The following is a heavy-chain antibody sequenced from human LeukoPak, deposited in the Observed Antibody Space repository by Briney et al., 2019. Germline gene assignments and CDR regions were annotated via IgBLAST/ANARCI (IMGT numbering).Heavy chain of an antibody. CDR1: GGSISSNNW. J-gene: IGHJ4*02. D-gene: IGHD5-18*01. CDR3: ASKGYTYGYFDY. CDR2: IYHSGST. V-gene: IGHV4-4*02. Sequence: SETLSLTCAVSGGSISSNNWWSWVRQPPGKGLEWIGEIYHSGSTNYNPSLKSRVTISVDKSKNQFSLRLSSVTAAGTAVYYCASKGYTYGYFDYWGQGTLVTVSS.